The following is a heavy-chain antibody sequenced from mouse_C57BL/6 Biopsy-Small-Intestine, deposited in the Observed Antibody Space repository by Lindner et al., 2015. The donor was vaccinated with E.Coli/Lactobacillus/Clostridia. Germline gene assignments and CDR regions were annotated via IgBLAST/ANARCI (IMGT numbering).Heavy chain of an antibody. CDR1: GFTFRDFG. Sequence: VQLQESGEGLVKPGGSLKLSCAASGFTFRDFGMHWVRQAPEKGLEWVAYISSDSNTIYYADTVKGRFTISRDNAKNTLFLQMTSLRSEDTAMYYCARPHYYALDYWGQGTSVTVSS. J-gene: IGHJ4*01. CDR3: ARPHYYALDY. CDR2: ISSDSNTI. V-gene: IGHV5-17*01.